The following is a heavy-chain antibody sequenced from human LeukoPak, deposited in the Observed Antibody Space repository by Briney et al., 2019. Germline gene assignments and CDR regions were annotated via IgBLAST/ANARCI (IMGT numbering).Heavy chain of an antibody. J-gene: IGHJ4*02. CDR3: ARGRHPHSGSSPVVD. CDR2: IYYSGST. Sequence: PSETLSPTCTVSGGSISSYYWSWIRQPPGKGLEWIGYIYYSGSTNYNPSLKSRVTISVDTSKNQFSLKLSSVTAADTAVYYCARGRHPHSGSSPVVDWGPGTLVTVSS. CDR1: GGSISSYY. V-gene: IGHV4-59*01. D-gene: IGHD1-26*01.